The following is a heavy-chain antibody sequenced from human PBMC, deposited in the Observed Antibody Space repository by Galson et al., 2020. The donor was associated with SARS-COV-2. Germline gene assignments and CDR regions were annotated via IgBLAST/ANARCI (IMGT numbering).Heavy chain of an antibody. CDR3: ARKPYDILTGYYHAFVI. J-gene: IGHJ3*02. D-gene: IGHD3-9*01. CDR2: IDWDDDK. Sequence: SGPTLVKPTQTLTLTCTFSGFSLSTSGMCVSWIRQPPGKALEWLALIDWDDDKYYSTSLKTRLTISKDTSKNQVVLTMTNMDPVDTATYYCARKPYDILTGYYHAFVIWGQGTMVTVSS. CDR1: GFSLSTSGMC. V-gene: IGHV2-70*01.